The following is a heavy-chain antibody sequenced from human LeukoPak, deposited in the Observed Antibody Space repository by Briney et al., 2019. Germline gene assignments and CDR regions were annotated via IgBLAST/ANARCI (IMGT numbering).Heavy chain of an antibody. CDR1: GFIFSDHY. V-gene: IGHV3-11*01. D-gene: IGHD3-10*01. CDR2: INSDSTTL. Sequence: KTGGSLRLSCAASGFIFSDHYMSWIRQAPGKGLEGVAYINSDSTTLYYADSVKGRFTVSRDNAKNSLYLHMNSLGVDDTAVYYCARLRGLIDHWGQGALVTASS. CDR3: ARLRGLIDH. J-gene: IGHJ4*02.